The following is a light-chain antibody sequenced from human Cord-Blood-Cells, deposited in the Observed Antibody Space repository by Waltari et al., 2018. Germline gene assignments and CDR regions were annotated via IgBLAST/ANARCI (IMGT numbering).Light chain of an antibody. J-gene: IGKJ2*01. CDR2: AAS. Sequence: DSQMTQSPSPLSASVGDSVTITCRASQSIRSYLNWYQQKPGKAPKLLIYAASSLQSGVPSRFSGSGSGTDFTLTISSLQPEDFATYYCQQSYSTPYTFGQGTKLEIK. CDR3: QQSYSTPYT. CDR1: QSIRSY. V-gene: IGKV1-39*01.